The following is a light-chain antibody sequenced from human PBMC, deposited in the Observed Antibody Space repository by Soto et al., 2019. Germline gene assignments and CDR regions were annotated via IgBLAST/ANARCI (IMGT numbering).Light chain of an antibody. CDR3: QQLNSDWYA. J-gene: IGKJ2*01. CDR1: QGISTY. V-gene: IGKV1-9*01. Sequence: DIQLTQSPSFLSASVGDRVTITCRASQGISTYLAWYLQRPGKAPKLLIYGASTLQSGVPSRFSGSGSGTEFTLTISSLQPEDFGTSYCQQLNSDWYAFAQGTKLEIK. CDR2: GAS.